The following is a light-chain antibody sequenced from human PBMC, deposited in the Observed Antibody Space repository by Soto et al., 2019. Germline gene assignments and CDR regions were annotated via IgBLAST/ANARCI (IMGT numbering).Light chain of an antibody. CDR3: QHRSTCPPDIT. V-gene: IGKV3-11*01. J-gene: IGKJ5*01. Sequence: EIVEIPGRHTLTLKQGKRAPQCCRVSQSVSSYLAWYQQKPGQAPRLLIYDASNRATGIPARFSGSGSGTDFTLTISSLEPEDFAVYYCQHRSTCPPDITDGQGTRLEIK. CDR1: QSVSSY. CDR2: DAS.